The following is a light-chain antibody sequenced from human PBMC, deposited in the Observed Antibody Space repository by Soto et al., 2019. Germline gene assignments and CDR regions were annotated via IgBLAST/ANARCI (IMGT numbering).Light chain of an antibody. Sequence: EIVLTQSPATLSLSPGERATLSCSTSQTIRGLLNWYQQRPGQAPRLLIYDTSNRATDIPARFSGSGSGTDFILTISSLDPEDFGVYFCQHRHNWPTTFGQGTRLDIK. CDR3: QHRHNWPTT. J-gene: IGKJ5*01. V-gene: IGKV3-11*01. CDR1: QTIRGL. CDR2: DTS.